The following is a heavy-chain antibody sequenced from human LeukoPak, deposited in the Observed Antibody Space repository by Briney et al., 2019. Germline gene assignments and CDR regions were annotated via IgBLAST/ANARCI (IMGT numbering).Heavy chain of an antibody. D-gene: IGHD2-2*01. CDR2: IYHSGST. Sequence: PSQTLSLTCTVSGGSISRGGYYWSWIRQPPGKGLEWIGYIYHSGSTYYNPSLKSRVTISVDRSKNQFSLKLSSVTAADTAVYYCARETALGYCSSTSCYPDHYYYYYMDVWGKGTTVTVSS. J-gene: IGHJ6*03. V-gene: IGHV4-30-2*01. CDR1: GGSISRGGYY. CDR3: ARETALGYCSSTSCYPDHYYYYYMDV.